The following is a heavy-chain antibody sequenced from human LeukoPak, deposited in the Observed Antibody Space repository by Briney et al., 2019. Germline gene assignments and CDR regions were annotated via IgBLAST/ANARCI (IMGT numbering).Heavy chain of an antibody. Sequence: GGSLRLSCTVSGFSLSSYAMSWVRRAPGKGLEWVSSITSSSSYIYYADSVKGRFTISRDNAKNSLYLQMDSLRVEDTAEYYCARDPYSGNYGAYYYYYMDVWGKGTTVTVSS. V-gene: IGHV3-21*06. CDR2: ITSSSSYI. D-gene: IGHD1-26*01. CDR1: GFSLSSYA. CDR3: ARDPYSGNYGAYYYYYMDV. J-gene: IGHJ6*03.